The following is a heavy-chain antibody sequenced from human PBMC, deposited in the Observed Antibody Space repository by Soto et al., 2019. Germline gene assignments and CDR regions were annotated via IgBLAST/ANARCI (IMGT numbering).Heavy chain of an antibody. V-gene: IGHV4-59*08. J-gene: IGHJ4*02. CDR2: IYYSGST. D-gene: IGHD1-1*01. CDR3: ARRYGYSFDY. CDR1: GGSISSYY. Sequence: QVQLQESGPGLVKPSETLSLTCTVSGGSISSYYWSWIRQPPGKGLEWIGYIYYSGSTNYNPSLKIRFTISVDTSKNQFSLKLSSVTAADTAVYSCARRYGYSFDYWGQGTLVTVSS.